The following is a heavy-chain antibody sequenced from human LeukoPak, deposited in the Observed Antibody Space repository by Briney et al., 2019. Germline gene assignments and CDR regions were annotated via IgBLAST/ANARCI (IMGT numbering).Heavy chain of an antibody. Sequence: ASVKVSCKASGYTFTSYDINWVRQATGQGLEWMGWMNPNSSNTGYAQKFQGRVTMTRNTSISAAYMELSSLRSEDTAVYYCARAEGGGYSSSSGGYYMDVWGKGTTVTVSS. CDR2: MNPNSSNT. CDR3: ARAEGGGYSSSSGGYYMDV. V-gene: IGHV1-8*01. D-gene: IGHD6-6*01. CDR1: GYTFTSYD. J-gene: IGHJ6*03.